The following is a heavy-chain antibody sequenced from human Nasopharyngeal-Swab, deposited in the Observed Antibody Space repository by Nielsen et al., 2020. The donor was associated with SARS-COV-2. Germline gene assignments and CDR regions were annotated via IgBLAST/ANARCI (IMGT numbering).Heavy chain of an antibody. CDR2: LYTDGITA. Sequence: GESLKISCAASGFTFSSYWIHWVRQAPGKGLVWVSRLYTDGITANYADSVKGRLTISRDNANNTVYLQMNSLRAEDTAVYYCTRGCGGDCHGIDYWGRGTLVTVSS. CDR3: TRGCGGDCHGIDY. CDR1: GFTFSSYW. V-gene: IGHV3-74*01. J-gene: IGHJ4*02. D-gene: IGHD2-21*02.